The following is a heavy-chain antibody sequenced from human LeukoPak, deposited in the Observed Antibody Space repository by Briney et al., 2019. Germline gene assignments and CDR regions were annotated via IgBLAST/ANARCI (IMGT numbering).Heavy chain of an antibody. D-gene: IGHD3-10*01. CDR1: GGSISSGDYY. CDR3: ASESPYYYGSRPLLGWAFDI. J-gene: IGHJ3*02. CDR2: IYYSGST. Sequence: SETLSLTCTVSGGSISSGDYYWSWIRQPPGKGLEWLGYIYYSGSTYYNPSLKSRVTISVDTSKNQFSLKLSSVTAADTAVYYCASESPYYYGSRPLLGWAFDIWGQGTMVTVSS. V-gene: IGHV4-30-4*01.